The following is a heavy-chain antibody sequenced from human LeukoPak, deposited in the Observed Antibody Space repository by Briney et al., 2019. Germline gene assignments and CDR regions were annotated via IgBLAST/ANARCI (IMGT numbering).Heavy chain of an antibody. CDR1: GYTFTGYY. Sequence: ASVTVSCKASGYTFTGYYMHWVRQAPGQGLEWTGWINPNSGGTNYAQKFQGRVTMTRDTSISTAYMELSRLRSDDTAVYYCARAALPEVDFQHWGQGTLVTVSS. V-gene: IGHV1-2*02. CDR3: ARAALPEVDFQH. J-gene: IGHJ1*01. D-gene: IGHD2-15*01. CDR2: INPNSGGT.